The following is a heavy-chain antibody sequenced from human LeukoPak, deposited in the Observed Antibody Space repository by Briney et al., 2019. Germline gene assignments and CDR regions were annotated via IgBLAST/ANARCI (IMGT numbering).Heavy chain of an antibody. CDR2: INHSGST. V-gene: IGHV4-34*01. Sequence: SETLSLTCAVYGGSFSGYYWSWIRQPPGKGREWIGEINHSGSTNYNPSLKSRVTISVDTSKNQFSLKLSSVTAADTAVYYCARVKAMVRGVRVVPNWFDPWGQGTLVTVSS. J-gene: IGHJ5*02. CDR3: ARVKAMVRGVRVVPNWFDP. CDR1: GGSFSGYY. D-gene: IGHD3-10*01.